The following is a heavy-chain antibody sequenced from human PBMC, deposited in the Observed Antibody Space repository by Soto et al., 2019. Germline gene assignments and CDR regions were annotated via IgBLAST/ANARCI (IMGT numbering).Heavy chain of an antibody. D-gene: IGHD3-3*01. V-gene: IGHV3-30-3*01. CDR2: ISYDGSNK. Sequence: QVQLVESGGGVVQPGRSLRLSCAASGFTFSSYAMHWVRQAPGKGLEWVAVISYDGSNKYYADSVKGRFTISRDNSKNTLYLQMYRLRAEDTAVYYCARDKSAYYDFWSGYYRLYYFDYWGQGTLVTVSS. CDR1: GFTFSSYA. J-gene: IGHJ4*02. CDR3: ARDKSAYYDFWSGYYRLYYFDY.